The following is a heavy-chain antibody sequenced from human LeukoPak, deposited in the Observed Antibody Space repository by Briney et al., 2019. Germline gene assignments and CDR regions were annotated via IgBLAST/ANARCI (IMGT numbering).Heavy chain of an antibody. CDR2: IYNSGST. CDR3: VGTTKWLAFDY. D-gene: IGHD5-24*01. V-gene: IGHV4-59*01. Sequence: SSETLSLTCTVSGGSISNYYWSWIRQPPGKGLEWVGCIYNSGSTNYSPSLNSRVTISVDTSENQLSLRLTSVTATDTAVYYCVGTTKWLAFDYWGQGTLVTVSS. J-gene: IGHJ4*02. CDR1: GGSISNYY.